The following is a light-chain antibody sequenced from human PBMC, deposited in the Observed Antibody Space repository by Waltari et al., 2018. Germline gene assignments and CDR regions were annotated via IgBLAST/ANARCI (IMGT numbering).Light chain of an antibody. CDR1: SGSLSTTSY. CDR3: ALYMGSGILV. V-gene: IGLV8-61*01. CDR2: KAN. Sequence: QTVVTQEPSLSVSPGGTVTLTCALSSGSLSTTSYATWYQHTPGQAPRTLVYKANARSSGVPDRFSGAILGNTAALTITGAQADDESDYYCALYMGSGILVFGGGTRLTVL. J-gene: IGLJ3*02.